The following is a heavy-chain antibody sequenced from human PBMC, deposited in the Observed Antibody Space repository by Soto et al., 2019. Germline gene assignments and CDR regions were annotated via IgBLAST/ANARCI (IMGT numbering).Heavy chain of an antibody. Sequence: SETLSLTCTVSGGSVSSASYYWSWIRQRPGKGLEWIGYIYYSGSTNYNPSLKSRVTISVDTSKNQFSLKLSSVTAADTAVYYCASQYFGGYSYWGQGTLVTVSS. CDR2: IYYSGST. CDR1: GGSVSSASYY. J-gene: IGHJ4*02. V-gene: IGHV4-61*01. CDR3: ASQYFGGYSY. D-gene: IGHD2-21*02.